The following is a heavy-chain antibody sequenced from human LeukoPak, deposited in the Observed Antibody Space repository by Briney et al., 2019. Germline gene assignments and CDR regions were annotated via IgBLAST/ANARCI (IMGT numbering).Heavy chain of an antibody. J-gene: IGHJ5*02. CDR1: GGSFSAYY. Sequence: PSETLSLTCAVYGGSFSAYYWSWIRQPPGKGLEWIGDINHSGSTNYNPSLKSRVTIPVDTSKNQFSLKLSSVTAADTAVYYCARASGIAVDRWFDPWGQGTLVTVSS. CDR2: INHSGST. CDR3: ARASGIAVDRWFDP. D-gene: IGHD6-19*01. V-gene: IGHV4-34*01.